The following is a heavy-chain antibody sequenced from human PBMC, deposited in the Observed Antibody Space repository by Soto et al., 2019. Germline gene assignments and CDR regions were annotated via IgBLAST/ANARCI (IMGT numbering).Heavy chain of an antibody. CDR2: IYYSGST. CDR1: WYSISSRNS. V-gene: IGHV4-28*01. D-gene: IGHD4-17*01. CDR3: ARKNGVLDAFDI. Sequence: SANLPLTSAVSWYSISSRNSCGWIRQPPGKGLELIGYIYYSGSTYYNPSLKSRVTMSVDTSKNQFSLKLSSVTAVDTAVYYCARKNGVLDAFDIWGQGTMVT. J-gene: IGHJ3*02.